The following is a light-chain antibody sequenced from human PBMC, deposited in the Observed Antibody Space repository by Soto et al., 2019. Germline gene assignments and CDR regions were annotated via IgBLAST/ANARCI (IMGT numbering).Light chain of an antibody. CDR1: QNIDTY. CDR2: HAS. Sequence: DIQFTQSPATLCSSFLDIVTITCRTSQNIDTYLNWYQLKPGKAPKVLIYHASNLQSGVPSRFSGSGSGTEFTLTISSLKPDDFATYYCQQYNSYSFGQGTKVDIK. V-gene: IGKV1-5*01. J-gene: IGKJ1*01. CDR3: QQYNSYS.